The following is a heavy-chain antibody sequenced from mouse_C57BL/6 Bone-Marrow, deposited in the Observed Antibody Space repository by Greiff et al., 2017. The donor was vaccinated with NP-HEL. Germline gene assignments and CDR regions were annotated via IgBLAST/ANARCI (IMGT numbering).Heavy chain of an antibody. CDR1: GFNINDYY. Sequence: VQLQQSGAELVKPGASVKLSCTASGFNINDYYMHWVKQRTEQGLEWIGRIDPEDGETKYAPKFQGKATITADTSSNTAYLQLSSLTFEDTAVYYCLITAGPNWYFDVWGTGTTVTVSS. CDR2: IDPEDGET. J-gene: IGHJ1*03. CDR3: LITAGPNWYFDV. V-gene: IGHV14-2*01. D-gene: IGHD1-2*01.